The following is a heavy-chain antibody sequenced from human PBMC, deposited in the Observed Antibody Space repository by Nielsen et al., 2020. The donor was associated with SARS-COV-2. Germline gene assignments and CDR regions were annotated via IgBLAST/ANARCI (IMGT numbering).Heavy chain of an antibody. CDR2: ISWNSGGI. V-gene: IGHV3-9*01. CDR1: GFTFDDYA. J-gene: IGHJ1*01. CDR3: ARDLAVAGTSEYFQH. Sequence: SLKISCAASGFTFDDYAMHWVRQAPGKGLEWVSGISWNSGGIGYADSVKGRFTISRDNSKNTLYLQMNSLRAEDTAVYYCARDLAVAGTSEYFQHWGQGTLVTVSS. D-gene: IGHD6-19*01.